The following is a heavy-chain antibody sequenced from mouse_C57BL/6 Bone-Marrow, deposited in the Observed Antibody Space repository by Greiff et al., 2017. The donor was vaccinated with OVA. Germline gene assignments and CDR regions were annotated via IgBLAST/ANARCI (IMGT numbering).Heavy chain of an antibody. J-gene: IGHJ2*01. D-gene: IGHD3-3*01. Sequence: QVQLQQSGPGLVAPSQSLSITCTVSGFSLTSYAISWVRQPPGKGLEWLGVIWTGGGTNYNSALKSRLSISKDNSKSQVFLKMNSLQTDDTARYYCARNSDRRGADDFDYWGQGTTLTVSS. CDR3: ARNSDRRGADDFDY. CDR1: GFSLTSYA. CDR2: IWTGGGT. V-gene: IGHV2-9-1*01.